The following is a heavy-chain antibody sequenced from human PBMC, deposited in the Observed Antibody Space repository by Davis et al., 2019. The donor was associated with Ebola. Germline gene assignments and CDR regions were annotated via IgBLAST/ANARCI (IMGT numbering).Heavy chain of an antibody. CDR2: IYYSGST. V-gene: IGHV4-39*01. J-gene: IGHJ3*02. CDR1: GGSISSSSYY. D-gene: IGHD2-15*01. Sequence: PSETLSLTCTVSGGSISSSSYYWGWIRQPPGKGLEWIGSIYYSGSTYYNPSLKSRVTISVDTSKNQFSLKLSSVTAADTAVYYCARLSSGDTTFDIWGQGTMVTVSS. CDR3: ARLSSGDTTFDI.